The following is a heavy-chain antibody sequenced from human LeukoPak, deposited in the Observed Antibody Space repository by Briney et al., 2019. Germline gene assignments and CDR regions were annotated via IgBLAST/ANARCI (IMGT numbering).Heavy chain of an antibody. CDR3: ARARSGSSGPRWFDP. V-gene: IGHV4-34*01. D-gene: IGHD6-19*01. J-gene: IGHJ5*02. CDR1: GGSFSGYY. CDR2: INHSGST. Sequence: SETLSPTCAVYGGSFSGYYWSWIRQPPGKGLEWIGEINHSGSTNYNPSLKSRVTISVDTSKNQFSLKLSSVTAADTAVYYCARARSGSSGPRWFDPWGQGTLVTVSS.